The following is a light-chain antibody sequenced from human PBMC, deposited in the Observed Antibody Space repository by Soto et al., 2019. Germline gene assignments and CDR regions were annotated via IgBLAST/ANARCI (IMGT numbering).Light chain of an antibody. Sequence: QSALTQPRSVSGSPGQSVTISCTGTSSDVGGYNCVSWYQQHPGKAPQLIIYDVTQRPSGVPDRFSGSKSGNTASLSISGLQAEDEADYYCCSLSASYTFVFGAGTKVTVL. J-gene: IGLJ1*01. CDR2: DVT. CDR1: SSDVGGYNC. CDR3: CSLSASYTFV. V-gene: IGLV2-11*01.